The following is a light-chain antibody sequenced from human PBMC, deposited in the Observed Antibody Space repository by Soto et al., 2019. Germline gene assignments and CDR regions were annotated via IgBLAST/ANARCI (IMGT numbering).Light chain of an antibody. J-gene: IGKJ1*01. CDR2: AAF. Sequence: AVQLTQSPSSLSASVGDRVVITCRASQAIRNDLCWYQQKVGKAPQLLVCAAFTLPGGAPSRFSGSGYGTEFTLTISSLQPEDFATYYCLHDFDYPRTFGQGTRVEIK. CDR3: LHDFDYPRT. V-gene: IGKV1-6*01. CDR1: QAIRND.